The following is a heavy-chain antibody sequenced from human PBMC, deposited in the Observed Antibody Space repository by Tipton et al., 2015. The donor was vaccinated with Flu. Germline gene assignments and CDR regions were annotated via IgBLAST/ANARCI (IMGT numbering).Heavy chain of an antibody. D-gene: IGHD4-11*01. CDR3: ARDGGDYSKPYGLDV. CDR1: GGSISRYY. CDR2: IQNGGTT. V-gene: IGHV4-4*09. Sequence: TLSLTCTVSGGSISRYYWSWIRQSPGTGLEWIGHIQNGGTTNYNPSLKSRLTMSVDTSKNQFSLRLMSVTAADTAVYYCARDGGDYSKPYGLDVWGQGTSVTISS. J-gene: IGHJ6*02.